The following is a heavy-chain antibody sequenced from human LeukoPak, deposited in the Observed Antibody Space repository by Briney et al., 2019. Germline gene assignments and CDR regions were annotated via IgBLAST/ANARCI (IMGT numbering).Heavy chain of an antibody. CDR1: GGSISSSSYY. CDR2: IYTSGST. V-gene: IGHV4-61*02. J-gene: IGHJ6*03. Sequence: SETLSLTCTVSGGSISSSSYYWSWIRQPAGKGLEWIGRIYTSGSTNYNPSLKSRVTISVDTSKNQFSLKLSSVTAADTAVYYCARGDSIAAAGYYYYYYMDVWGKGTTVTISS. CDR3: ARGDSIAAAGYYYYYYMDV. D-gene: IGHD6-13*01.